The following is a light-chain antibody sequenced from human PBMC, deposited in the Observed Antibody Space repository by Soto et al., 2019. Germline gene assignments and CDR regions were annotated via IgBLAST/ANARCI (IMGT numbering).Light chain of an antibody. Sequence: QSVLTQSPSTSASLGASVKLTCTLRSLHSSYAIAWHQQQPEKGPRFLMKLNSDGSHSKGDGIPNRFSGSSSGAERYLTISSLQSEDDADYYCQTWGTGVHVVFGGGTKLTVL. CDR3: QTWGTGVHVV. V-gene: IGLV4-69*01. CDR2: LNSDGSH. CDR1: SLHSSYA. J-gene: IGLJ2*01.